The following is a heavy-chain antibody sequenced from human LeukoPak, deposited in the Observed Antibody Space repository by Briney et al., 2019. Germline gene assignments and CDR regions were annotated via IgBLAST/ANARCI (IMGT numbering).Heavy chain of an antibody. Sequence: GGSLRLSCAASGFTFSSYWMNWVRQAPGKGLEWVANIRPDGREKYYVDSVKGRFTISRDNAKNSLYLQMNSLRAEDTAVYYCGRGMDVWGQGTTVTVSS. J-gene: IGHJ6*02. V-gene: IGHV3-7*04. CDR1: GFTFSSYW. CDR3: GRGMDV. CDR2: IRPDGREK.